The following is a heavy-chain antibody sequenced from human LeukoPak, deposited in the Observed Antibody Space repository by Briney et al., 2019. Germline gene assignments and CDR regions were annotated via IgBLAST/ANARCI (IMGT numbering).Heavy chain of an antibody. CDR1: GYIFTSYG. J-gene: IGHJ4*02. CDR3: ARDRRSYCSGANCDSGTDY. Sequence: ASVKVSCKASGYIFTSYGISWVRQAPGQGLEWMGWISAYNGNRNYAQKFQGRVTMTTDTSTSTANMELRSLRSDDTAVYYCARDRRSYCSGANCDSGTDYWGQGTLVTVSS. D-gene: IGHD2-15*01. CDR2: ISAYNGNR. V-gene: IGHV1-18*01.